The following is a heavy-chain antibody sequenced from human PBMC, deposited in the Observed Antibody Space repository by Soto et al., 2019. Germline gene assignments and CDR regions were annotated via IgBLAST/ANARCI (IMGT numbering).Heavy chain of an antibody. CDR1: GYTFTGYY. D-gene: IGHD5-12*01. Sequence: ASVKVSCKASGYTFTGYYMHWVRQAPGQGLEWMGWINPNSGGTNYAQKFQGRVTMTRDTSISTAYMELSRLRSDDTAVYYCARTLAVRYSGYEGTMAYRSFDYWGQGTLVTVSS. V-gene: IGHV1-2*02. CDR3: ARTLAVRYSGYEGTMAYRSFDY. CDR2: INPNSGGT. J-gene: IGHJ4*02.